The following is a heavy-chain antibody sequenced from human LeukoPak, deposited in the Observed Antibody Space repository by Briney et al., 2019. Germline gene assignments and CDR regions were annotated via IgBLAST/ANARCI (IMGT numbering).Heavy chain of an antibody. Sequence: SETLSLTCTVSGGSISSYYWSWIRQPPGKGLEWIGYIYHSGSTNYNPSLKSRVTISVDTSKNQFSLKLSSVTAADTAVYYCARVHYCSGGSCPDAFDIWGQGTMVTVSS. CDR3: ARVHYCSGGSCPDAFDI. V-gene: IGHV4-59*01. J-gene: IGHJ3*02. CDR1: GGSISSYY. CDR2: IYHSGST. D-gene: IGHD2-15*01.